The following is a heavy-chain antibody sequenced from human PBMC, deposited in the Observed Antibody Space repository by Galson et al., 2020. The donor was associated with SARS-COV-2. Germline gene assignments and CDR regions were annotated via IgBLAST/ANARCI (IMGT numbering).Heavy chain of an antibody. CDR2: ISSSSSYI. CDR1: GFTFSSYS. V-gene: IGHV3-21*01. Sequence: NSEGSLRLSCAASGFTFSSYSMNWVRQAPGKGLEWVSSISSSSSYIYYADSVKGRFTISRDNAKNSLYLQMNSLRAEDTAVYYCARGGALGDSATELGPAFDYWGQGTLVTVSS. J-gene: IGHJ4*02. D-gene: IGHD1-26*01. CDR3: ARGGALGDSATELGPAFDY.